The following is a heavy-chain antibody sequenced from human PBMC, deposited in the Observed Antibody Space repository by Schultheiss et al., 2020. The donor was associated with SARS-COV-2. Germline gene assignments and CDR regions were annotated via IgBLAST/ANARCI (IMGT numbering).Heavy chain of an antibody. CDR2: ISGSGGST. Sequence: GSLRLSCAASGFTFSSYAMSWVRQAPGKGLEWVSAISGSGGSTYYADSVKGRFTISRDNSKNTLYLQMNSLRAEDTAVYYCARALPSIAVAGPAYYFYGMDVWGQGTTVTVSS. CDR3: ARALPSIAVAGPAYYFYGMDV. D-gene: IGHD6-19*01. CDR1: GFTFSSYA. V-gene: IGHV3-23*01. J-gene: IGHJ6*02.